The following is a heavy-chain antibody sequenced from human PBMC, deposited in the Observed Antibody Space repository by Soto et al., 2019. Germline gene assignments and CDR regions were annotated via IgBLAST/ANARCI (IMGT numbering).Heavy chain of an antibody. D-gene: IGHD3-22*01. J-gene: IGHJ6*02. V-gene: IGHV1-69*19. Sequence: QLQLAQSGADVKKAGSSVKVSCKASGGTLSNSAFSWVRQAPGQWLEWMGGIIPVFGIVNYAQQFQDRVTITADESTSTAYMELRSLRSEDTAVYFCATGRIVVVGSRAYYGMDVWGQGTTVTV. CDR1: GGTLSNSA. CDR2: IIPVFGIV. CDR3: ATGRIVVVGSRAYYGMDV.